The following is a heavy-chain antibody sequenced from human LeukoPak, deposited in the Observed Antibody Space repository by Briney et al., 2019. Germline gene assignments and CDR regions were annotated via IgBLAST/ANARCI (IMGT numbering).Heavy chain of an antibody. D-gene: IGHD3-22*01. CDR2: ISYDGSNK. Sequence: HPGGSLRLSCAASGFTFSSYAMHWVRQAPGKGLEWVAVISYDGSNKYYADSVKGRFTISRDNSKNTPYLQMNSLRAEDTAVYYCARDQTARLDYDTSDAFDIWGQGTMVTVSS. V-gene: IGHV3-30-3*01. CDR1: GFTFSSYA. CDR3: ARDQTARLDYDTSDAFDI. J-gene: IGHJ3*02.